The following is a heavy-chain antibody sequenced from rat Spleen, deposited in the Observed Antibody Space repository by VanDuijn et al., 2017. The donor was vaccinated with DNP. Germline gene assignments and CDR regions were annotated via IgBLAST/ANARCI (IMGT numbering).Heavy chain of an antibody. J-gene: IGHJ3*01. V-gene: IGHV5-46*01. CDR1: GFTFSTFP. CDR2: ISVSGGNT. CDR3: ARGANWEGNWFAY. D-gene: IGHD5-1*01. Sequence: EVQLVESGGGLVQPGRSMKLSCAASGFTFSTFPMTWVRQAPTKGLEWVAAISVSGGNTYYRYSVKGRFTIPRDNAKSTLYLQMNSLRSEDTATYYCARGANWEGNWFAYWGQGTLVTVSS.